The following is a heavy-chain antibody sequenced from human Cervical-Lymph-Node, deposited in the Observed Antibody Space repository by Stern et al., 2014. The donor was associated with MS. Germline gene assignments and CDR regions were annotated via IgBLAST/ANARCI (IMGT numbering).Heavy chain of an antibody. CDR3: ARGIVSNRAAATLHNLFDP. J-gene: IGHJ5*02. D-gene: IGHD2-15*01. V-gene: IGHV1-69*09. CDR2: LIPILGLA. CDR1: GGTFSSSYA. Sequence: QLVQSGAEVKKPGSSMNVSCKTSGGTFSSSYAITWMRQAPGQGLDWMGRLIPILGLANYAQKFQGRVTITADTSTSTTYMELSSLRSEDTAVYYCARGIVSNRAAATLHNLFDPWGQGTLVTVSS.